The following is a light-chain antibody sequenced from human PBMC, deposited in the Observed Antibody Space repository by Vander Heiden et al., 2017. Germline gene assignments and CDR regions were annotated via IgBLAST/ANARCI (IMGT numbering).Light chain of an antibody. V-gene: IGLV2-8*01. Sequence: QSALTQPPSASGSPGQSVTISCTGTSSDVGAYNSVSWYQQYPGKAPKVMIYEVSKRPSGVPDRFSGSKSGSTASLTVSGLQAEDEADYYCSSYAGSNNLVFGGGTKLTVL. CDR3: SSYAGSNNLV. CDR2: EVS. J-gene: IGLJ3*02. CDR1: SSDVGAYNS.